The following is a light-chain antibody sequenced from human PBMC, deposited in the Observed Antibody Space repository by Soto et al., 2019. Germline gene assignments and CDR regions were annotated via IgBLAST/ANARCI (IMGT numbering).Light chain of an antibody. J-gene: IGLJ3*02. CDR1: SSDVGGYNY. CDR2: EVS. Sequence: QSALTQPASVSGSPGHSITISCTGTSSDVGGYNYVSWYQQHPGKAPKLMIYEVSNRPSGVSNRSSGSKSGNTASLTISGLQAEDEADYYCSSYTSSSTLVFGGGTQLTVL. CDR3: SSYTSSSTLV. V-gene: IGLV2-14*01.